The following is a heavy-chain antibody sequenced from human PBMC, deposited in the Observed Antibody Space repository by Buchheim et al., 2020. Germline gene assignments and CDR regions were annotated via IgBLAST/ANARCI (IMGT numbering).Heavy chain of an antibody. J-gene: IGHJ5*02. D-gene: IGHD2-2*01. V-gene: IGHV4-31*03. CDR3: ARASSSICSSTSCYTNWFDP. Sequence: QVQLQESGPGLVKPSQTLSLTCTVSGGSISSGGYYWSWIRQHPGKGLEWIGYIYYSGSTYYNPSLKSRVTISVATSKNQFSLKLSSVTAADTAVYYCARASSSICSSTSCYTNWFDPWGQGTL. CDR1: GGSISSGGYY. CDR2: IYYSGST.